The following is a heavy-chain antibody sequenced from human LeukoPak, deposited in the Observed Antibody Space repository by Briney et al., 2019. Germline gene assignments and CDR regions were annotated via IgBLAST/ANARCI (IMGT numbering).Heavy chain of an antibody. J-gene: IGHJ4*02. CDR3: ARRHYDSSGYPN. D-gene: IGHD3-22*01. CDR2: ISGNGGTT. CDR1: GFTFSSYA. V-gene: IGHV3-23*01. Sequence: GGSLRLSCAASGFTFSSYAMSWVRQAPGKGLEWVSAISGNGGTTYYADSVKGRFTISRDNSKNTLYLQMNSLRVEDTALYYCARRHYDSSGYPNWGQGTLVTVSS.